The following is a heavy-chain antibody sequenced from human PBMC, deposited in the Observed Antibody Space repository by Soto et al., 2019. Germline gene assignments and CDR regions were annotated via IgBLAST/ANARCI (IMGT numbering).Heavy chain of an antibody. V-gene: IGHV1-46*01. Sequence: QVQLVQSGAEVKKPGASVKGSCKASGYTFTSFYMHWVRQAPGQGLEWMGIINPSGTTTDYAQKFQGRVTMTRATYTSTYSMELSSLTSGDTAVDYCAKPHIDRQYCYGMEVWGQGTAVTVSS. D-gene: IGHD2-8*02. J-gene: IGHJ6*02. CDR3: AKPHIDRQYCYGMEV. CDR1: GYTFTSFY. CDR2: INPSGTTT.